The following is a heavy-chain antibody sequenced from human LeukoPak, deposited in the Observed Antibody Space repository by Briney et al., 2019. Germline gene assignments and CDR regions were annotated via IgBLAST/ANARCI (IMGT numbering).Heavy chain of an antibody. V-gene: IGHV4-4*07. Sequence: SETLSLTCTVSGGSISSYYWSWIRQPAGKGLEWIGRICTSGSTNYNPSLKSRVTMSVDTSKNQFSLKLSSVTAADTAVYYCARSSFDSSGWYYFDYWGQGTLVTVSS. CDR1: GGSISSYY. J-gene: IGHJ4*02. CDR2: ICTSGST. CDR3: ARSSFDSSGWYYFDY. D-gene: IGHD6-19*01.